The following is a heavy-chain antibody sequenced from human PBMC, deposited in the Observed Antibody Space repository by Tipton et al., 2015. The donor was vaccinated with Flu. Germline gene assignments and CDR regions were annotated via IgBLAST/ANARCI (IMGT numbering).Heavy chain of an antibody. V-gene: IGHV4-39*01. CDR1: SGSIRSTNYF. Sequence: TLFLTCTVSSGSIRSTNYFCAWIRQPPGKRLELIGSIYPSGTTYYNPSLKSRVTISVDTSKSQFSLKLRSVTAADTAVYYCARLSYYDVDLKNFYFEDWGQGTLVTVSS. CDR2: IYPSGTT. D-gene: IGHD3-10*02. CDR3: ARLSYYDVDLKNFYFED. J-gene: IGHJ4*02.